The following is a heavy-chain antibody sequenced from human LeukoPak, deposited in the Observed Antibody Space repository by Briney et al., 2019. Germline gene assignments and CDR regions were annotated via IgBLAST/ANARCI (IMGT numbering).Heavy chain of an antibody. D-gene: IGHD2-2*01. Sequence: GGSLRLSCAASGFTFSSYGMHWVRQAPGKGLEWVAFIRYDGNNKYYADSVKGRFTISRDNSKNTLYLQMNSLRAEDTAVYYCAKDYCSSTSCYGAFDYWGQGTLVTVSS. CDR2: IRYDGNNK. CDR3: AKDYCSSTSCYGAFDY. CDR1: GFTFSSYG. J-gene: IGHJ4*02. V-gene: IGHV3-30*02.